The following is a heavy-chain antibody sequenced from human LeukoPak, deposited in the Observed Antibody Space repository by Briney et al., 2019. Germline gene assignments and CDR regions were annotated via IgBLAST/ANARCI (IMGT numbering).Heavy chain of an antibody. CDR1: GYIFTAYY. D-gene: IGHD3-10*01. CDR3: ARERITMVRGVIGRALCI. Sequence: ASVKVSCKASGYIFTAYYLHWVRQAPGQGLEWMGWINPNSGATDYAQKFQGRVTMTRDTSISTAYMELSRLRSDDTAVYYCARERITMVRGVIGRALCIWGQGTMVTVSS. CDR2: INPNSGAT. V-gene: IGHV1-2*02. J-gene: IGHJ3*02.